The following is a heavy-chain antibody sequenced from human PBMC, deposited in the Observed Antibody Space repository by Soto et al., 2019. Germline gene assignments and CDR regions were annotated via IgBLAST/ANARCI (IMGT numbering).Heavy chain of an antibody. CDR2: IYYTGST. J-gene: IGHJ4*02. V-gene: IGHV4-59*01. Sequence: PSGTLSLTCAVSGVSINNYSLTWIRQPPGKKLDWNATIYYTGSTTYNPSRRSRVTFSADTSKNQFSLSLTSVTAADTAVYYSAKAGTGGHLDYSGQRTLVTVSS. D-gene: IGHD3-9*01. CDR3: AKAGTGGHLDY. CDR1: GVSINNYS.